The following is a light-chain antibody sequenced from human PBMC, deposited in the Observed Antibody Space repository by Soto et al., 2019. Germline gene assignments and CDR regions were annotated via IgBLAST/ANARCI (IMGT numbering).Light chain of an antibody. CDR2: AAS. J-gene: IGKJ1*01. CDR1: QGIRND. Sequence: AIQMTQSPSSLSASVGDRVTITCRARQGIRNDLGWYQQKSGKAPKLLIYAASNLQRGVPSRFSGRGSGTDFTLPISSLQPEDFATYVCLQDYNYPRTFGQGTRVEI. CDR3: LQDYNYPRT. V-gene: IGKV1-6*01.